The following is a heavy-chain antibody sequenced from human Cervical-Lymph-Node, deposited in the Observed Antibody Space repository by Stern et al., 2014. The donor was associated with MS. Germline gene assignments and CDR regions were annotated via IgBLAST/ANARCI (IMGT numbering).Heavy chain of an antibody. V-gene: IGHV1-69*06. CDR1: GYTFTDYA. J-gene: IGHJ6*01. D-gene: IGHD1-1*01. Sequence: QVQLVQSGAEVKKPGSSVKVSCKASGYTFTDYAISWVRQAPGQGPEWMGGITPIVGSADYSQKFQGRLTITADRSTSTAYMDLSRLTSEDTAVYYCAREVGSLAMDVWGQGTTVIVSS. CDR2: ITPIVGSA. CDR3: AREVGSLAMDV.